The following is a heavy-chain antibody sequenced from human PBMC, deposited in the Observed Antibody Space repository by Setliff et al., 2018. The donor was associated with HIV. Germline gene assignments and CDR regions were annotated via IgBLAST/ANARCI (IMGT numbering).Heavy chain of an antibody. CDR2: IYHSGST. D-gene: IGHD5-12*01. J-gene: IGHJ2*01. CDR1: GYSISSGYY. Sequence: PSETLSLTCAVSGYSISSGYYWGWIRQPPGKGLEWIGRIYHSGSTYYNPSLKSRVTISVDTSKNQFSLKLSSVTAADTAVYYCARRLVATIFTSYFDLWGRGTLVTVSS. V-gene: IGHV4-38-2*01. CDR3: ARRLVATIFTSYFDL.